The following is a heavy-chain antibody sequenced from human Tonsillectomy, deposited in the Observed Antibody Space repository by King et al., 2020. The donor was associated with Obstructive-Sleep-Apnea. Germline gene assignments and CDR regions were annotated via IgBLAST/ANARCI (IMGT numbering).Heavy chain of an antibody. J-gene: IGHJ6*03. CDR3: TRLFDMDV. D-gene: IGHD3-10*02. V-gene: IGHV3-73*02. CDR2: LRGKVNKYAT. CDR1: GFTFSGAS. Sequence: VQLVESGGGLFQPGGSLKLSCAASGFTFSGASMHWCRPGSGKWLGCGGRLRGKVNKYATAYAASVKGRFTISRDESKNTAYLQMNSLKTEDTAVYYCTRLFDMDVWGKGTTVTVSS.